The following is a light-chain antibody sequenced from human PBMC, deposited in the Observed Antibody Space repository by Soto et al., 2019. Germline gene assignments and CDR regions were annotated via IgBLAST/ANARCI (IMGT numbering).Light chain of an antibody. V-gene: IGKV2-28*01. J-gene: IGKJ1*01. Sequence: DIVMTQSPLSLPVTPGEPASISCRSSQGLLHSNGYNYLDLYLQKPGQSPQLLIYLGSNRASGVPDRFSGSGSGTDFTLKISRVEAEDVGVYYCMQALQTAWTFGQGTKVDIK. CDR1: QGLLHSNGYNY. CDR2: LGS. CDR3: MQALQTAWT.